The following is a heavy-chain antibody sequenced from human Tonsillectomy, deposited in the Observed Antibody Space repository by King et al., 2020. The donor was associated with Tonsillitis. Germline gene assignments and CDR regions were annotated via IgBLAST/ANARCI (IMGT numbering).Heavy chain of an antibody. CDR3: ARVDYDSSGYWDAFDI. CDR2: ISSSSSSI. D-gene: IGHD3-22*01. J-gene: IGHJ3*02. Sequence: QLVESGGGLAQPGGSLRLSCEASGFTLSSHSMNWVRQAPGKGLEWVSYISSSSSSINYADSVKGRFTISRDNAKNSLYLQMNSLRAEDTAVYYCARVDYDSSGYWDAFDIWGQGTMVTVSS. CDR1: GFTLSSHS. V-gene: IGHV3-48*01.